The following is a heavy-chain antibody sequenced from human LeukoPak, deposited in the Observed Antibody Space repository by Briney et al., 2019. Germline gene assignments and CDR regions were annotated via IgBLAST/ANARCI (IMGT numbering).Heavy chain of an antibody. CDR1: GGTFSSYA. D-gene: IGHD3-9*01. CDR3: ARGGLRYFDWLLC. Sequence: ASVKVSCKXSGGTFSSYAISWVRQAPGQGLEWMGGIIPIFGTANYAQKFQGRVTITTDESTSTAYMELSSLRSEDTAVYYCARGGLRYFDWLLCWGQGTLVTVSS. J-gene: IGHJ4*02. V-gene: IGHV1-69*05. CDR2: IIPIFGTA.